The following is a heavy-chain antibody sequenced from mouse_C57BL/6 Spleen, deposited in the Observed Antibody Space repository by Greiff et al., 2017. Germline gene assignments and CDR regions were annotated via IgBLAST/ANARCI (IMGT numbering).Heavy chain of an antibody. CDR3: ARNLGYYFDY. J-gene: IGHJ2*01. Sequence: VMLVESGPGLVQPSQSLSITCPVSGFSLTSYGVHWVRQSPGKGLEWLGVIWSGGSTDYNAAFISRLSISKDNSKSQVFFKMNSLQANDTAIYYCARNLGYYFDYWGQGTTLTVSS. V-gene: IGHV2-2*02. CDR1: GFSLTSYG. CDR2: IWSGGST.